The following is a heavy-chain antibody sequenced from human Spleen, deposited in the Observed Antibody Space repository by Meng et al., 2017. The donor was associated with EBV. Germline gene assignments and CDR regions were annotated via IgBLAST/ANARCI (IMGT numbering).Heavy chain of an antibody. V-gene: IGHV1-2*06. D-gene: IGHD3-10*01. CDR2: VHPNSGGT. CDR3: ARDWRAGEYGSGSYHPY. CDR1: GYTFSAFY. J-gene: IGHJ4*02. Sequence: QVQLVQSGAEVKKPGASVKVSCKAAGYTFSAFYMHWVRQAPGQGLQWMGRVHPNSGGTDYAQIFQGRVTMTRDTSISTAYMELSSLTSDDTAVYYCARDWRAGEYGSGSYHPYWGQGTLVTVSS.